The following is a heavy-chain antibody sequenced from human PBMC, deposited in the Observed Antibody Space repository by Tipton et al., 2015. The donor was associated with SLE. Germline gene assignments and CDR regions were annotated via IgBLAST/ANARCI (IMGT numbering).Heavy chain of an antibody. D-gene: IGHD6-13*01. Sequence: SLRLSCAASGFTFSSYAMHWVRQAPGKGLEYVSAISSNGGGTYYANSVKGRFTISRDNSKNTLYLQMGSLRAEDMAVYYCARVAKRKYSSSWGDAFDIWGQGTMVTVSS. CDR1: GFTFSSYA. CDR3: ARVAKRKYSSSWGDAFDI. J-gene: IGHJ3*02. V-gene: IGHV3-64*01. CDR2: ISSNGGGT.